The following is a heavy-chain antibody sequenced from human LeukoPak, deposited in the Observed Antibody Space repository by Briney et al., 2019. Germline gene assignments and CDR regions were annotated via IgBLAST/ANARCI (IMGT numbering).Heavy chain of an antibody. V-gene: IGHV4-59*01. Sequence: PSETLSLTCTVSGGSISSYYWSWIRQPRGKGLEWIGYIYYSGSTNYNPSLKSRVTISVDTSKNQFSLKLSPVTAADTAVYYCARGREYYYDSFDYWGQGTLVTVSS. D-gene: IGHD3-22*01. CDR1: GGSISSYY. CDR2: IYYSGST. J-gene: IGHJ4*02. CDR3: ARGREYYYDSFDY.